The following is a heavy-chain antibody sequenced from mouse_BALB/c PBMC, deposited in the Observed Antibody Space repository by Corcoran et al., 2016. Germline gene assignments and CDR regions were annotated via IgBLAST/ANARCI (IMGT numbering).Heavy chain of an antibody. Sequence: EIQLQQSGPELVKTGATVKVSSKASDYSFTDYNMYWMKQSNRKSLEWIGYIDPYNGGTSYNQKFKGKATLTVDKSSSTAFMHLNSLTSEDSAVYYCARCITTVYIDVWGAGTTVTVSS. CDR2: IDPYNGGT. CDR3: ARCITTVYIDV. V-gene: IGHV1S135*01. D-gene: IGHD1-1*01. J-gene: IGHJ1*01. CDR1: DYSFTDYN.